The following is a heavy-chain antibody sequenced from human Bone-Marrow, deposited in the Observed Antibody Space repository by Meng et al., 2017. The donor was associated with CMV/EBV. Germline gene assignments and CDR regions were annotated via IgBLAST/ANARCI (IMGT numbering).Heavy chain of an antibody. Sequence: QVQLQQRGAGLLKPSETLSLTCAVYGGSFSGYYWSWIRQPPGKGLEWIAEINHSGNTNYNPSLKSRVTISVDTSKNQFSLKLSSVTAADTAVYYCATVGLGINWFDPWGQGTLVTVSS. CDR2: INHSGNT. V-gene: IGHV4-34*01. D-gene: IGHD2-21*01. CDR3: ATVGLGINWFDP. CDR1: GGSFSGYY. J-gene: IGHJ5*02.